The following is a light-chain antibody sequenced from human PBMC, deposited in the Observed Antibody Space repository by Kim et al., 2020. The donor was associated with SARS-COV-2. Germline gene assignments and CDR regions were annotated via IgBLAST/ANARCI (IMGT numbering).Light chain of an antibody. J-gene: IGLJ2*01. CDR1: SGSIDDNF. CDR3: QSYNRGNVV. V-gene: IGLV6-57*03. CDR2: EDD. Sequence: GTSVTITCARSSGSIDDNFVQWYQQRPGGVPTTVIYEDDQRPCGVSDRFSGSIDNSSNTASLTISGLKTEDEADYYCQSYNRGNVVFGGGTQLTVL.